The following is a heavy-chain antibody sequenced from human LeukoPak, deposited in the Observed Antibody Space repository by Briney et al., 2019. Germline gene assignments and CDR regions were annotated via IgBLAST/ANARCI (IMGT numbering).Heavy chain of an antibody. CDR3: ASAPRQGSIGGLDY. V-gene: IGHV4-39*02. J-gene: IGHJ4*02. CDR1: SASISSSTYY. CDR2: IYYTGTT. Sequence: SETLSLTCSVSSASISSSTYYWGWIRQPPGKGLEWIGAIYYTGTTYYNPSLRSRVTISVDTSKNHFSLKLSSVTAADTALYYCASAPRQGSIGGLDYWGQGTLVTVSS. D-gene: IGHD3-16*01.